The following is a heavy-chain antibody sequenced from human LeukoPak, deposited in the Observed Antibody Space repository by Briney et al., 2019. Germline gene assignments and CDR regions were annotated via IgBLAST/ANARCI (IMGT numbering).Heavy chain of an antibody. D-gene: IGHD1-26*01. CDR1: GYSFTSYW. J-gene: IGHJ4*02. Sequence: GASLQISCKGSGYSFTSYWIGWVRQVPGKGLEWMGIIYPGDSDTRYSPSFQGQVTISADKSISTAYLQWSSLKASDTAMYYCARRVEAKPYYFDYWGQGTLVTVSS. V-gene: IGHV5-51*01. CDR2: IYPGDSDT. CDR3: ARRVEAKPYYFDY.